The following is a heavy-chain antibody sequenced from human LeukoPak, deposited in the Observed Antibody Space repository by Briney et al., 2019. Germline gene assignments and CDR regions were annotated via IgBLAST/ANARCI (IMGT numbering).Heavy chain of an antibody. Sequence: ASVKVSCKASGGTFSSYAISWVRQAPGQGLEWMGWISAYNGNTNYAQKLQGRVTMTTDTSTSTAYMELRSLRSDDTAVYYCARDGRDGYNTYDAFDIWGQGTMVTVSS. CDR2: ISAYNGNT. D-gene: IGHD5-24*01. V-gene: IGHV1-18*01. CDR3: ARDGRDGYNTYDAFDI. CDR1: GGTFSSYA. J-gene: IGHJ3*02.